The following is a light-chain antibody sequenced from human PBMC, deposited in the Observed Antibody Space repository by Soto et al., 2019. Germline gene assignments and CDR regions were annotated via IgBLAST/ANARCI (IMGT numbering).Light chain of an antibody. J-gene: IGLJ2*01. CDR2: EVS. Sequence: QSALTQPPSASGSPGQSVTISCTGTSRDVGGYNYVSWYQQHPGKAPKLMIYEVSNRPSGVPDRFSGSNSGNPASLTVSGLQAEDEADYYCSSYAGSNNLGVFGGGTQLTVL. CDR3: SSYAGSNNLGV. CDR1: SRDVGGYNY. V-gene: IGLV2-8*01.